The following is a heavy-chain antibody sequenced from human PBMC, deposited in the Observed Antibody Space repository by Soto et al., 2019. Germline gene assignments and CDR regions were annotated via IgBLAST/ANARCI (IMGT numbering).Heavy chain of an antibody. D-gene: IGHD3-16*01. V-gene: IGHV4-30-2*01. Sequence: ILAVTGGVSGGSISSGGYSWSWIRQPPGKGLEWIGYIYHSGSTYYNPSLKSRVTISVDRSKNQFSLKLSSVTAADTAVYYCAKGGSASGFDYWGQGTLVTGYS. CDR2: IYHSGST. J-gene: IGHJ4*02. CDR1: GGSISSGGYS. CDR3: AKGGSASGFDY.